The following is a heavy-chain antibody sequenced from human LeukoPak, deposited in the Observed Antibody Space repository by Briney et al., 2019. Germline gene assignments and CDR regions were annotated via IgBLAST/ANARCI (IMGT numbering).Heavy chain of an antibody. Sequence: ASVKVSCKASGYTFTSYGISWVRQAPGQGLEWMGWISAYSGNTNYAQKLQGRVTMTTDTSTSTAYMELRSLRSDDTAVYYCARDRWNYYDSSGYLDYWGQGTLVTVSS. D-gene: IGHD3-22*01. CDR3: ARDRWNYYDSSGYLDY. CDR1: GYTFTSYG. CDR2: ISAYSGNT. J-gene: IGHJ4*02. V-gene: IGHV1-18*01.